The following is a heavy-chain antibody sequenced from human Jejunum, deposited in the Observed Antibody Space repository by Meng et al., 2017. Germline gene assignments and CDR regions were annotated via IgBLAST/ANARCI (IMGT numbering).Heavy chain of an antibody. CDR2: MHQSGSS. CDR1: GGFSSIYW. CDR3: ARGWKYAWFN. V-gene: IGHV4-4*02. Sequence: QVQRRESGPGRVRPSGALSLTCAVSGGFSSIYWWSWLRQPPGKGLEWIGEMHQSGSSNYNPSLKSRLTMSVDESKNHFSLKLNSVTAADTAVYYCARGWKYAWFNWGQGTLVTVSS. D-gene: IGHD1-7*01. J-gene: IGHJ4*02.